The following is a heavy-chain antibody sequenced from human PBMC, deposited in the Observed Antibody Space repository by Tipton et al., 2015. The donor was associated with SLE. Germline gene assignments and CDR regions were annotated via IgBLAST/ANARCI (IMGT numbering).Heavy chain of an antibody. CDR2: ISGSGGST. V-gene: IGHV3-23*01. CDR1: GFTFSSYA. Sequence: GSLRLSCAASGFTFSSYAMSWVRQAPGKGLEWVSAISGSGGSTYYADSVKGWFTISRDNSKNTLYLQMNSLRAEVTAVYYCAKTLQGLGYCSGGSCYDAFDIWGQGTMVTVSS. CDR3: AKTLQGLGYCSGGSCYDAFDI. D-gene: IGHD2-15*01. J-gene: IGHJ3*02.